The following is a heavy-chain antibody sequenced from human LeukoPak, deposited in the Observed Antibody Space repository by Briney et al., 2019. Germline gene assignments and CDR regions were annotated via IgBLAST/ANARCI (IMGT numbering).Heavy chain of an antibody. CDR3: ARDQNWAIDY. V-gene: IGHV4-38-2*02. Sequence: SETLSLTCSVSAYSISSGYYWGWIRPPPGEGLEWIGSIYHSGSTYYNPSLKSRVTISVDTSKNQFSLKLSSVTAADTAVYYCARDQNWAIDYWGQGTLVTVSS. CDR1: AYSISSGYY. CDR2: IYHSGST. D-gene: IGHD7-27*01. J-gene: IGHJ4*02.